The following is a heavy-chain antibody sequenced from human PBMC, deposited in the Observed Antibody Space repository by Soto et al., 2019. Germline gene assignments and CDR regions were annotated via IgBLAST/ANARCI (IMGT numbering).Heavy chain of an antibody. CDR1: GYTFINYD. CDR3: ARMASFGTLNGFDP. D-gene: IGHD3-16*01. Sequence: QVQLVQSGAEVKEPGASVRVSCKASGYTFINYDISWVRQATGQGLEWMGWMNAGSGKTGYANKFQGRVTMTRDASTSTAHLQLSSLTSEDTAVYYCARMASFGTLNGFDPWGQGTLVTVST. CDR2: MNAGSGKT. V-gene: IGHV1-8*02. J-gene: IGHJ5*02.